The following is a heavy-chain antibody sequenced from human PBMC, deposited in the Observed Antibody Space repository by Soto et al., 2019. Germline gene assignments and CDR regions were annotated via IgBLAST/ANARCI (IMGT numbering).Heavy chain of an antibody. Sequence: SETLSLTCTVSGASSTGTSYWSWIRQPAGKGLEWIGRFSLSGTTNYNPSLRSRVTMSADVSKNQLSLRLPSVTAADTALYYCARGMTPPGAPAWYYFDSWGQGTLVTVSS. D-gene: IGHD2-8*02. CDR2: FSLSGTT. CDR1: GASSTGTSY. J-gene: IGHJ4*02. CDR3: ARGMTPPGAPAWYYFDS. V-gene: IGHV4-4*07.